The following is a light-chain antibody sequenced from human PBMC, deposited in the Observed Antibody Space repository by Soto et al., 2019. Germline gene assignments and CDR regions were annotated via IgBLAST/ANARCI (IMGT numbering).Light chain of an antibody. CDR3: HQKYRLPRT. CDR1: QSISTY. V-gene: IGKV1-39*01. J-gene: IGKJ1*01. Sequence: DIQMTQSPSSLSASVGDRVTITFRASQSISTYLNWYQKKPGKAPKSLIYGASTLQSGVPSRFSGSGSGTDFTLTISSLQPEDFATYFCHQKYRLPRTFGQGTKVDI. CDR2: GAS.